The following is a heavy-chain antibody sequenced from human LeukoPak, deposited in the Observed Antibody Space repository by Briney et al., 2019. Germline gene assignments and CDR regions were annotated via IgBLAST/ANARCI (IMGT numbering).Heavy chain of an antibody. CDR3: ARCGSIAARRGGYWFDP. Sequence: KVGESLKICCMASGYSFTNYWIAWVRQMPGRGLEWMGIIYPGDSDTRYSPSFQGQVTISADKSISTAYLQWSSLKASDTAMYYCARCGSIAARRGGYWFDPWGQGTLVTVSS. CDR1: GYSFTNYW. V-gene: IGHV5-51*01. D-gene: IGHD6-6*01. J-gene: IGHJ5*02. CDR2: IYPGDSDT.